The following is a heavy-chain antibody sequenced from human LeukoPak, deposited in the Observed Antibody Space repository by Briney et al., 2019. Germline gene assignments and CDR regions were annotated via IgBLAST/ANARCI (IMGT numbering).Heavy chain of an antibody. CDR2: ISGSGGST. D-gene: IGHD2-2*01. CDR3: AKDPSFPCSSTSCRWFDP. V-gene: IGHV3-23*01. J-gene: IGHJ5*02. Sequence: PGGSLRLYCAASGFTFSSYAMSWVRQAPGKGLEWVSAISGSGGSTYYADSVKGRFTISRDNSKHTLYLQMNSLRAEDTAVYYCAKDPSFPCSSTSCRWFDPWGQGTLVTVSS. CDR1: GFTFSSYA.